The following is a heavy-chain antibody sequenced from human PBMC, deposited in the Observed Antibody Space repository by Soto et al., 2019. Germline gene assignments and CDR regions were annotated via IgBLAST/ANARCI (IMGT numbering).Heavy chain of an antibody. J-gene: IGHJ6*02. CDR1: GFTFSSYG. V-gene: IGHV3-33*01. CDR3: ASALNLLGRGGMDV. Sequence: QVQLVESGGGVVQPGRSLRLSCAASGFTFSSYGMHWVRQAPGKGLEWVAVIWYDGSNKYYADSVKGRFTISRNNSKNSLYLQMNRLRAEDTAVYYWASALNLLGRGGMDVWGQGTTVTVSS. D-gene: IGHD1-26*01. CDR2: IWYDGSNK.